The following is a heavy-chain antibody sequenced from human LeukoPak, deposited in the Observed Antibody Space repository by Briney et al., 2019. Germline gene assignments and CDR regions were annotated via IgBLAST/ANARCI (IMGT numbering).Heavy chain of an antibody. V-gene: IGHV3-23*01. Sequence: PGGSLRLSCAASGFTFSSYWMSWVRQAPGKGLEWVSAISGSGGSTYYADSVKGRFTISRDNSKNTLYLQMNSLRAEDTAVYYCAKTQEYSSGWYDYYYYMDVWGKGTTVTVSS. J-gene: IGHJ6*03. CDR2: ISGSGGST. D-gene: IGHD6-19*01. CDR3: AKTQEYSSGWYDYYYYMDV. CDR1: GFTFSSYW.